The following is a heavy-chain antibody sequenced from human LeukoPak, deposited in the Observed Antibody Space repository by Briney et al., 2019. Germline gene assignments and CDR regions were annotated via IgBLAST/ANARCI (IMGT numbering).Heavy chain of an antibody. D-gene: IGHD5-24*01. CDR3: AADGGHAFQI. V-gene: IGHV3-48*03. J-gene: IGHJ3*02. Sequence: GGSLRLSCAASGFTFSSYEMNWVRQAPGKGLEWVSYISSSGSTIYYADSVKGRFTISRDNAKEMVYLQMNSLRVEDTAVYYCAADGGHAFQIWGRGTMVTVSS. CDR1: GFTFSSYE. CDR2: ISSSGSTI.